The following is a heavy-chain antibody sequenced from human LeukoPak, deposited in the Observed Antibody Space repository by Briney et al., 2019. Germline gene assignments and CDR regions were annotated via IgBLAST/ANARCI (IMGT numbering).Heavy chain of an antibody. CDR2: IYYSGST. J-gene: IGHJ4*02. CDR3: ARQYCSGGICYSEYDFDY. Sequence: SETLSLTCTVSGGSISSSSYYWGWNRQPPGKGLEWIGSIYYSGSTYYNPSLKSRVTISVDTSKNQFSLKLSSVTAADTAVYYCARQYCSGGICYSEYDFDYWGQGTLVTVSS. CDR1: GGSISSSSYY. V-gene: IGHV4-39*01. D-gene: IGHD2-15*01.